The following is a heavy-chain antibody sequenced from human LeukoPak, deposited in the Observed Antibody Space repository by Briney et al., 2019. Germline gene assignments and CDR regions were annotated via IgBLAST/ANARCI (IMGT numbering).Heavy chain of an antibody. CDR2: IKQDGSEK. CDR3: ARGDFYFYYYYYYMDV. J-gene: IGHJ6*03. V-gene: IGHV3-7*01. CDR1: GFTFSSYW. D-gene: IGHD2/OR15-2a*01. Sequence: PGGSLRLSCAASGFTFSSYWMSWVRQAPGKGLEWVANIKQDGSEKYYVDPVKGRFTISRDNAKNSLYPQMNSLRAEDTAVYYCARGDFYFYYYYYYMDVWGKGTTVTVSS.